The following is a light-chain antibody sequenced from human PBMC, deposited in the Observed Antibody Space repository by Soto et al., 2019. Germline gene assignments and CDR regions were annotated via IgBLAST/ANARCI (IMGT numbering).Light chain of an antibody. CDR3: QQYKNWPPAWT. V-gene: IGKV3-15*01. CDR2: AAS. J-gene: IGKJ1*01. Sequence: EIVMTQSPVTLSVSPGDRATLSCRASQTVSSDLAWYQQKPGQAPRLLIYAASTRATGIPARFSGSGSGTEFTLTITSLQSEDFAVYYCQQYKNWPPAWTFGQGTKVDI. CDR1: QTVSSD.